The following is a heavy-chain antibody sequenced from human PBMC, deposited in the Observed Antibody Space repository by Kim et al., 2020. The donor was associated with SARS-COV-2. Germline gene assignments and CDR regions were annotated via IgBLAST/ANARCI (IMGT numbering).Heavy chain of an antibody. Sequence: GGSLRLSCAASGFTFSSYSMNWVRQAPGKGLEWVSSISSSSSYIYYADSVKGRFTISRDNAKNSLYLQMNSLRAEDTAVYYCARRIAVAGMSYYGMDVWGQGTTVTVSS. J-gene: IGHJ6*02. CDR2: ISSSSSYI. D-gene: IGHD6-19*01. CDR3: ARRIAVAGMSYYGMDV. V-gene: IGHV3-21*01. CDR1: GFTFSSYS.